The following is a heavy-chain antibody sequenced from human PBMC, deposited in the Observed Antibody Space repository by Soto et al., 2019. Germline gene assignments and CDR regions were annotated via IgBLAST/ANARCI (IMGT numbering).Heavy chain of an antibody. J-gene: IGHJ4*02. CDR3: ARASAWGIAAHLLPAGFDY. Sequence: SETLSLTCTVSGGSISSYYWSWIRQPPGKGLEWIGYIYYSGSTNYNPSLKSRVTISVDTSKNQFSLKLSSVTAADTAVYYCARASAWGIAAHLLPAGFDYWGQGTLVTVSS. V-gene: IGHV4-59*01. CDR1: GGSISSYY. D-gene: IGHD6-6*01. CDR2: IYYSGST.